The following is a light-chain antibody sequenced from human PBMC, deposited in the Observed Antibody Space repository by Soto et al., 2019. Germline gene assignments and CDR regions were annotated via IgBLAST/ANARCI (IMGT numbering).Light chain of an antibody. CDR3: QSYDSSLSVVV. J-gene: IGLJ2*01. Sequence: QSVLTQPPSVSGAPGQRVTISCTGSSSNIGAGYDVHWYQQLPGTAPKLLIYGNSNRPSGVPDQFSGSKSGTSASLAITGLQAEDEADYYCQSYDSSLSVVVFGGGTKLTVL. V-gene: IGLV1-40*01. CDR1: SSNIGAGYD. CDR2: GNS.